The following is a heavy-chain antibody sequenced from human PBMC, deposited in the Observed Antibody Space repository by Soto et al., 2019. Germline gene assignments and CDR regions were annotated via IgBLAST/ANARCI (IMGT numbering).Heavy chain of an antibody. Sequence: GGSLRLSCAASGFTFSSYGMHWVRQAPGKGLEWVAVISYDGSNKYYADSVKGRFTISRDNSKNTLYLQMNSLRAEDTAVYYCAKQGFDYWGQGTLVTVSS. CDR2: ISYDGSNK. J-gene: IGHJ4*02. CDR3: AKQGFDY. V-gene: IGHV3-30*18. CDR1: GFTFSSYG.